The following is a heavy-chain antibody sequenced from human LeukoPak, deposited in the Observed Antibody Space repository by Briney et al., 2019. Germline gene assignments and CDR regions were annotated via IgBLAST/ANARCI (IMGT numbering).Heavy chain of an antibody. V-gene: IGHV3-30*18. CDR2: ISYDGSNK. CDR1: GFTFSSYG. CDR3: AKAAAGTQEEENWFDP. J-gene: IGHJ5*02. Sequence: GGSLRLSCAASGFTFSSYGMHWVRQAPGKGLEWVAVISYDGSNKYYADSVKGRFTISRDNSKNTLYLQMNSLRAEDTAVYYCAKAAAGTQEEENWFDPWGQGTLVTVSS. D-gene: IGHD1-1*01.